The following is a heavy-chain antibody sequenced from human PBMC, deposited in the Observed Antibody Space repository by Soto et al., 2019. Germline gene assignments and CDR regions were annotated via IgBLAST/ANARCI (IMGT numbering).Heavy chain of an antibody. Sequence: ASVKVSCKASGYSFNNYYIHWVRQAPGQGLQWMGWINANNGNTNYAQKLQGRVTMTTDTSTSTAYMELRSLRSDDTAVYYCARNPGIAAAGTLDYWGQGTLVTVSS. D-gene: IGHD6-13*01. CDR2: INANNGNT. CDR3: ARNPGIAAAGTLDY. J-gene: IGHJ4*02. V-gene: IGHV1-18*04. CDR1: GYSFNNYY.